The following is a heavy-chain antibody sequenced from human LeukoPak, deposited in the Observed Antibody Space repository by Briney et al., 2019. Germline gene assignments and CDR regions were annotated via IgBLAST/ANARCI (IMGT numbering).Heavy chain of an antibody. CDR1: GSRFTKYW. Sequence: GESLKISCKASGSRFTKYWIGWVRQLPGKGLEWMAVIFPGDSDTRYSASFQGRVTISADTSITTAYLQWSSLTASDTAMYYCAREKESGSSWFDPWGQGTLVTVSS. CDR3: AREKESGSSWFDP. J-gene: IGHJ5*02. D-gene: IGHD3-10*01. V-gene: IGHV5-51*01. CDR2: IFPGDSDT.